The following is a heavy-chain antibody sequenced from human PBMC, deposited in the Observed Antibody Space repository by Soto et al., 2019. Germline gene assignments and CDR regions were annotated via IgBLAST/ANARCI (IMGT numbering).Heavy chain of an antibody. V-gene: IGHV4-61*01. CDR2: IYYSGST. Sequence: SETLSLTCTVSGGSVSSGSYYWSWIRQPPGKGLEWIGYIYYSGSTNYNPSLKSRVTISVDTSKNQFSLKLSSVAAADTAVYYCARKGYYDSSGYYWGQGTLVTVSS. CDR1: GGSVSSGSYY. CDR3: ARKGYYDSSGYY. J-gene: IGHJ4*02. D-gene: IGHD3-22*01.